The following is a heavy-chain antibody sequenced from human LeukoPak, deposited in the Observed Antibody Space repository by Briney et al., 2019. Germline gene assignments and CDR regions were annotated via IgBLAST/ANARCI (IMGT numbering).Heavy chain of an antibody. J-gene: IGHJ2*01. CDR1: GGSFRGYY. D-gene: IGHD7-27*01. V-gene: IGHV4-34*01. Sequence: PAETLSLTCAVYGGSFRGYYWSWLRQPPGKGLEWIGEIHYTGATNYKPSLKSRVNISGDPSKNQVSLRVSSVTAADTAVYYCARGVLGPYYFDLWGRGTLVTVSS. CDR2: IHYTGAT. CDR3: ARGVLGPYYFDL.